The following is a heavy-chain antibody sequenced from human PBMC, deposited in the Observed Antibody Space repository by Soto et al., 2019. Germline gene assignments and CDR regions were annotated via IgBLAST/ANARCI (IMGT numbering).Heavy chain of an antibody. Sequence: EVQLLESGGGLVQPGGSLRLSCAASGFTFSSYAMSRVRQAPGKGLEWVSAISGSGGSTYYADSVKGRFTISRDNSKNTLYLQMNSLRAEDTAVYYCAKDMGGYSYGSIVDYWGQGTLVTVSS. CDR3: AKDMGGYSYGSIVDY. CDR2: ISGSGGST. D-gene: IGHD5-18*01. CDR1: GFTFSSYA. V-gene: IGHV3-23*01. J-gene: IGHJ4*02.